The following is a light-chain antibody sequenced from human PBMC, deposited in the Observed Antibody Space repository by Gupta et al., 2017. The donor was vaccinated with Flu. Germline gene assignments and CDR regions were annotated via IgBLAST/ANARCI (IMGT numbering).Light chain of an antibody. J-gene: IGKJ5*01. Sequence: EFVLTQSPGTLSLSPGERATLSCRASQSVTSNYLAWYQQKPGQTPRLLIYGASSRATGFSDRFSGSGSGTEFTLTISRREPEDFAVYYCQKKCCLPFTFGQGTLVDI. V-gene: IGKV3-20*01. CDR1: QSVTSNY. CDR2: GAS. CDR3: QKKCCLPFT.